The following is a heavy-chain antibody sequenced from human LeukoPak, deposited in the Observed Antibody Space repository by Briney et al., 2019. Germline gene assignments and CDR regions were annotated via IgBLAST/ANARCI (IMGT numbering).Heavy chain of an antibody. V-gene: IGHV4-4*07. CDR3: ARVDYCGGDCYSEL. CDR2: IYTSGRT. Sequence: SETLSLTCTVSGGSISSYYWSWIRQPAGKGLEWIGHIYTSGRTNFNPSLKSRVTMSLDTSKNQFSLKLSSVTAADTAVYYCARVDYCGGDCYSELWGQGALVTVSS. CDR1: GGSISSYY. J-gene: IGHJ4*02. D-gene: IGHD2-21*01.